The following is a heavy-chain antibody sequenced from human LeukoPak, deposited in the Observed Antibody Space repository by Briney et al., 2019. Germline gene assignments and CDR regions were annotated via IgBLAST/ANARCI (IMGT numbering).Heavy chain of an antibody. D-gene: IGHD1-26*01. CDR1: GGSISSYY. J-gene: IGHJ3*02. CDR3: ARYRSAFDI. CDR2: IYYSGST. Sequence: SETLSLTCTVSGGSISSYYWSWIRQPPGKGLEWIGYIYYSGSTNYNPSLKSRVTISVDTSKNQFSLKLSSVTAAGTAVYYCARYRSAFDIWGQGTMVTVSS. V-gene: IGHV4-59*08.